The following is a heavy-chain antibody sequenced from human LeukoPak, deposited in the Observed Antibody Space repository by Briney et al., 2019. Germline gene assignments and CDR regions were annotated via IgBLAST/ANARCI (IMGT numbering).Heavy chain of an antibody. D-gene: IGHD3-3*01. CDR2: ISGSGGST. Sequence: GGSLRLSCAASGFTFSSYAMSWVRQAPGKGVEWVSAISGSGGSTYYADSVKGRFTISRDNSKNTLYLQMNSLRAEDTAVYYCAKVDYDFWSGYSPYHFDYWGQGTLVTVSS. CDR1: GFTFSSYA. J-gene: IGHJ4*02. V-gene: IGHV3-23*01. CDR3: AKVDYDFWSGYSPYHFDY.